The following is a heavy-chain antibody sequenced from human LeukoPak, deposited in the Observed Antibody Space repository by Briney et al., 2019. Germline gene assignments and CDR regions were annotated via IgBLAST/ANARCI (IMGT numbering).Heavy chain of an antibody. CDR1: GYIFTGYY. V-gene: IGHV1-2*02. D-gene: IGHD3-10*01. Sequence: ASVKVSCKASGYIFTGYYMHWVRQAPGQGLEWMGWINPNSGGTNYAQKFQGRVTMTRDTSISTAYMELSRLRSDDTAVYYCARDRYDPHIGSGRRMDVWGQGTTVTVSS. J-gene: IGHJ6*02. CDR3: ARDRYDPHIGSGRRMDV. CDR2: INPNSGGT.